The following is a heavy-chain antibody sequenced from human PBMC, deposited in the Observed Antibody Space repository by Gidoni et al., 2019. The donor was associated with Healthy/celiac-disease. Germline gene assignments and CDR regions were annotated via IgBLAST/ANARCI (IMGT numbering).Heavy chain of an antibody. D-gene: IGHD2-2*02. Sequence: QVQLQQWGAGLLKPSETLSLTCAVYGESFSGYYWSWIRQPPGKGLEWIGEINHSGSTNYNPSLKSRATISVDTPKNQFSLKLSSVTAADTAVYYCARGPYLGYYYYYYMDVWGKGTTVTVSS. CDR2: INHSGST. CDR1: GESFSGYY. CDR3: ARGPYLGYYYYYYMDV. V-gene: IGHV4-34*01. J-gene: IGHJ6*03.